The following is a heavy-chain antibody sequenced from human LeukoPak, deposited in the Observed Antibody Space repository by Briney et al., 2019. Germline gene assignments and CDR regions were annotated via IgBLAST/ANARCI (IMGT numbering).Heavy chain of an antibody. V-gene: IGHV4-59*08. D-gene: IGHD5-24*01. CDR1: GGSMSSYY. J-gene: IGHJ4*02. CDR3: ARGARAGYNLEPFDY. Sequence: SETLSLACTVSGGSMSSYYWSWIRQPPGKGLEWIGYIYYSGSTKYNASLKSRVTISVDTSKNQFSLKLSSVTAADTAAYYCARGARAGYNLEPFDYWGQGTLVTVSS. CDR2: IYYSGST.